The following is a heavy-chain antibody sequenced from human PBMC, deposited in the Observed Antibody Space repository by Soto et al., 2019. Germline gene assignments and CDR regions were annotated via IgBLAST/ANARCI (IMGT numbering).Heavy chain of an antibody. CDR3: ASLLLVPAAPRIGYYYGMDV. J-gene: IGHJ6*02. CDR2: ISAYNGNT. D-gene: IGHD2-2*01. V-gene: IGHV1-18*01. Sequence: QVQLVQSGAEVKKPGASVKVSCKASGYTFTSYGISWVRQAPGQGLEWMGWISAYNGNTNYAQKLQGRVTMTTDTSTSRAYMEVRSLRSDDTAVYYCASLLLVPAAPRIGYYYGMDVWGQGTTVTVSS. CDR1: GYTFTSYG.